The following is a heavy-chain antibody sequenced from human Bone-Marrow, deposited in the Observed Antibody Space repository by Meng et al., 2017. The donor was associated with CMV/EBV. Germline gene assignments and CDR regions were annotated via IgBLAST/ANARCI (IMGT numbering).Heavy chain of an antibody. J-gene: IGHJ2*01. CDR2: INHSGST. V-gene: IGHV4-34*01. D-gene: IGHD1-1*01. CDR1: GGSFSGYY. Sequence: SETLSLTCAVYGGSFSGYYWSWIRQPPGKGLEWIGEINHSGSTNYNPSLKSRVTISVDTSKNQFSLKLSPVTAADTAVYYCARDSYKTSFHWYFDLWGRGTLVTVSS. CDR3: ARDSYKTSFHWYFDL.